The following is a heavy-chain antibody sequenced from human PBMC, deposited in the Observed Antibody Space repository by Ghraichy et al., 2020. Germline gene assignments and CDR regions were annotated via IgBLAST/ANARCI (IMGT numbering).Heavy chain of an antibody. CDR1: GGSISSYTSY. D-gene: IGHD6-6*01. CDR2: ISSSGTT. CDR3: ARQGGTRQMRYFDY. V-gene: IGHV4-39*01. Sequence: SETLSLTCTVSGGSISSYTSYWGWVRQPPGKGLEWVGHISSSGTTYYNPSLKTGVTISGDTSKNQFSLNLTSVTAADTAVYYCARQGGTRQMRYFDYWGRGYLVTVSA. J-gene: IGHJ5*01.